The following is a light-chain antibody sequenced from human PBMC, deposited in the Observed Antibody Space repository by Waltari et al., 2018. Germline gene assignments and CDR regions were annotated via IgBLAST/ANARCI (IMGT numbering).Light chain of an antibody. V-gene: IGKV1-5*03. CDR2: KAS. CDR1: QSISSW. Sequence: DIQMTQSPSTLSASVGDRVPITCRASQSISSWLAWYQQKPGTAPKLLIYKASSLESGVPSRFRGSGSGTEFTLTISSLQPDDFATYYCQQYNSYSITFGPGTKVDIK. J-gene: IGKJ3*01. CDR3: QQYNSYSIT.